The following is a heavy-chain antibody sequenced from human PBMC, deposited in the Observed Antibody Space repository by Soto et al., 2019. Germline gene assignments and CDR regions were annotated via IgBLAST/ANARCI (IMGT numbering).Heavy chain of an antibody. CDR2: INAGNGNT. CDR3: ARDYDFWSGLSPTCWFDP. D-gene: IGHD3-3*01. V-gene: IGHV1-3*01. J-gene: IGHJ5*02. Sequence: ASVKVSCQASGYTFTSYAMHWVRQAPGQRLEWMGWINAGNGNTKYSQKFQGRVTITRDTSASTAYMELSSLRSEDTAVYYCARDYDFWSGLSPTCWFDPWGQGTLVTVSS. CDR1: GYTFTSYA.